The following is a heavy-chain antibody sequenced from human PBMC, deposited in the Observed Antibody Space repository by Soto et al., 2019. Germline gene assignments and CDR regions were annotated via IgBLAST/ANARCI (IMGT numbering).Heavy chain of an antibody. Sequence: GGSLRLSCAASGFTFSAYYMSLLRQAPGKGLEWVSYISSSGSTIYYADSVKGRFTISRDNAKNSLYLQMNSLRAEDTAVYYCARDRVLRYFDWLPTGIAFDIWGQGTMVTVSS. J-gene: IGHJ3*02. CDR3: ARDRVLRYFDWLPTGIAFDI. D-gene: IGHD3-9*01. CDR2: ISSSGSTI. V-gene: IGHV3-11*01. CDR1: GFTFSAYY.